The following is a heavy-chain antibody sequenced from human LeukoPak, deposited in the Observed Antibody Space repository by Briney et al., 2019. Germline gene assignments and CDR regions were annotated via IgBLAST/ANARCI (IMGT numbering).Heavy chain of an antibody. D-gene: IGHD6-19*01. CDR1: GGTFISYA. CDR3: ARANFEAVAGTYRYYGMDV. V-gene: IGHV1-46*01. J-gene: IGHJ6*02. CDR2: INPTGGST. Sequence: ASVKVSCKASGGTFISYAISWVRQAPGQGLEWMGIINPTGGSTTYAQKFQGRVTMTRDTSTSTVYMDLSSLRFEDTAVYYCARANFEAVAGTYRYYGMDVWGQGTTVTVSS.